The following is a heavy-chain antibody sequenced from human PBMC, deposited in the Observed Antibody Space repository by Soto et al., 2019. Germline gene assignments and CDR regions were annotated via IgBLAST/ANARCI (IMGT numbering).Heavy chain of an antibody. J-gene: IGHJ2*01. CDR3: ARKILGSTSRPNYWYFDL. D-gene: IGHD2-2*01. Sequence: EVQLLESGGGLVQPGGSLRLSCAGSGFTFINHAMNWVRQAPGKGLEWVSSISGGGDATFFGDSVRGRFTISRDNSKNTVTLQMNSLGVADTAVYYCARKILGSTSRPNYWYFDLWGRGTLVTVSS. CDR2: ISGGGDAT. V-gene: IGHV3-23*01. CDR1: GFTFINHA.